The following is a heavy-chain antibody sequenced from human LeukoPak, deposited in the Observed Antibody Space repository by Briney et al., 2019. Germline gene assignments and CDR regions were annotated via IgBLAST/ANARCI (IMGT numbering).Heavy chain of an antibody. J-gene: IGHJ4*02. D-gene: IGHD2/OR15-2a*01. CDR2: ISRNGAAT. CDR1: GLIFGDYT. Sequence: GGSLRLSCEASGLIFGDYTMHWVRQAPGKGLEWVSLISRNGAATKYADSVRGRFTISRDNAENSLYLQMNSLRAEDTAVYYCARANSLGYWGQGTLVTVSS. V-gene: IGHV3-43*01. CDR3: ARANSLGY.